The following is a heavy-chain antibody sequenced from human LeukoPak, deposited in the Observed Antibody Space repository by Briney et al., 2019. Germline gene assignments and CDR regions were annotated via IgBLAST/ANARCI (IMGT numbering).Heavy chain of an antibody. CDR2: ISGSGGST. J-gene: IGHJ4*02. V-gene: IGHV3-23*01. CDR1: GFTFSSYG. D-gene: IGHD3-22*01. CDR3: AKKGYDSSGYSFDY. Sequence: GGSLRLSCAVSGFTFSSYGMSWVRQAPGKGLEWVSAISGSGGSTYYADSVKGRFTISRDNSKNTLYLQMNSLRAEDTAVYYCAKKGYDSSGYSFDYWGQGTLVTVSS.